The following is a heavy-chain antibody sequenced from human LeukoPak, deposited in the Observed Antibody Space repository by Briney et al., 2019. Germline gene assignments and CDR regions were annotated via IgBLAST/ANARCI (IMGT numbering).Heavy chain of an antibody. CDR3: ARDLDYYDSSGYYPRFDY. CDR2: ISYDGSNK. CDR1: GFTFSSYG. D-gene: IGHD3-22*01. Sequence: PGGSLRLPCAASGFTFSSYGMHWVRQAPGKGLEWVAVISYDGSNKYYADSVKGRFTISRDNSKNTLYLQMNSLRAEDTAVYYCARDLDYYDSSGYYPRFDYWGQGTLVTVSS. V-gene: IGHV3-30*19. J-gene: IGHJ4*02.